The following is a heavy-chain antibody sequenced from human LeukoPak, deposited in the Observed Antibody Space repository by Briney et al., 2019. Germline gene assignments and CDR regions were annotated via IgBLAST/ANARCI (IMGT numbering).Heavy chain of an antibody. D-gene: IGHD3-10*01. V-gene: IGHV1-18*01. Sequence: GASVKVSCKASGYTFTSYGISWVRQAPGQGLEWMGWISAYNGNTNYAQKLQGRFTMTTDTSTSTAYMELRSLRSDDTAVYYCARTREELLWFGELFSYWGQGTLVTVSS. J-gene: IGHJ4*02. CDR1: GYTFTSYG. CDR2: ISAYNGNT. CDR3: ARTREELLWFGELFSY.